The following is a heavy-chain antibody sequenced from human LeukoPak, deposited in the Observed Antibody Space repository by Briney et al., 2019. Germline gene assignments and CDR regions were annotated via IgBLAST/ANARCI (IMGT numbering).Heavy chain of an antibody. CDR1: GFTFTSYG. CDR3: ARYCSGGTCYRAYGMDV. V-gene: IGHV3-21*01. D-gene: IGHD2-15*01. Sequence: GGSLRLSCAASGFTFTSYGMNWVRQAPGKGLEWVSSISSSSYMYYADSVKGRFTISRDNAKNSLYLQMNTLRAEDTAVYYCARYCSGGTCYRAYGMDVWGQGTTVTVSS. CDR2: ISSSSYM. J-gene: IGHJ6*02.